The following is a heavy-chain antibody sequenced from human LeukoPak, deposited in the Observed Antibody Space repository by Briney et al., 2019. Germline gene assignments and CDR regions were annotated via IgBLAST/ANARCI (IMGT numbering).Heavy chain of an antibody. J-gene: IGHJ4*02. CDR3: ARDLFSFYYDSSGYCDY. Sequence: GGSLRLSCVASGFNFGDYYMNWFRQAPGMGLEWLSFISSSGHNILYTDSVKGRFTVSRDNAKKTVFLQMNSLRAEDTAVYYCARDLFSFYYDSSGYCDYWGPGTRVTVSS. CDR2: ISSSGHNI. CDR1: GFNFGDYY. V-gene: IGHV3-11*01. D-gene: IGHD3-22*01.